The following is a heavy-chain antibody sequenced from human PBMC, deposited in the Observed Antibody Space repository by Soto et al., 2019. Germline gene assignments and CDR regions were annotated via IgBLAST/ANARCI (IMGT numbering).Heavy chain of an antibody. Sequence: GESLKISCKGSGYSFTSYWISWVHQMPGKGLEWMGRIDPSDSYTNYSPSFQGHVTISADKSISTAYLQWSSLKASDTAMYYCARASSSSEYYYYGMDVWGQGTTVTVSS. J-gene: IGHJ6*02. CDR1: GYSFTSYW. CDR2: IDPSDSYT. CDR3: ARASSSSEYYYYGMDV. V-gene: IGHV5-10-1*01. D-gene: IGHD6-6*01.